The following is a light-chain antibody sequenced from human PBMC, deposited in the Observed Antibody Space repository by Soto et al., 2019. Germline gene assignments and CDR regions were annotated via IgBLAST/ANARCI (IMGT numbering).Light chain of an antibody. Sequence: DIPMTQSPSTLSGSVGDRVTITCGASQSISYWLAWYQQKPGKAPKVLIYDASSLESGVTSRFSGSGSGTEFTLTISSLQPDDLATYSCQQYNSYWTFGQGTKVEIK. CDR3: QQYNSYWT. V-gene: IGKV1-5*01. CDR1: QSISYW. CDR2: DAS. J-gene: IGKJ1*01.